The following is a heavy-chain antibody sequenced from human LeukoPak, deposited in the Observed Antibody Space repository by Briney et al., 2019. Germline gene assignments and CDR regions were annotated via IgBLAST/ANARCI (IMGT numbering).Heavy chain of an antibody. CDR2: ISYDGSNK. D-gene: IGHD4-17*01. CDR1: GFTFSSYA. V-gene: IGHV3-30-3*01. CDR3: ARDRVITVTNTIMDV. Sequence: GGSLRLSCAASGFTFSSYAMHWVRQAPGKGLEWVAVISYDGSNKYYADSVKGRLTISRDNSKNTLYLQMNSLRAEDTAVYYCARDRVITVTNTIMDVWGQGTTVTVSS. J-gene: IGHJ6*02.